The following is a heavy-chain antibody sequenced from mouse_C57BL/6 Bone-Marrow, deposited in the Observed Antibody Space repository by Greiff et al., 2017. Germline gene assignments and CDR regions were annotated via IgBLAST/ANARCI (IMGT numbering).Heavy chain of an antibody. V-gene: IGHV1-18*01. CDR3: ARTPLYDCGSSYDWYFDV. CDR2: IYPNNGGT. CDR1: GYTFTDYN. D-gene: IGHD1-1*01. Sequence: EVQLQQSGPELVKPGASVKIPCKASGYTFTDYNMDWVKQSPGTSLEWIGDIYPNNGGTNYNQKFKGKATLTVDKSSSTAYMELISLTSEDTAVFYCARTPLYDCGSSYDWYFDVWGTGTTVTVSS. J-gene: IGHJ1*03.